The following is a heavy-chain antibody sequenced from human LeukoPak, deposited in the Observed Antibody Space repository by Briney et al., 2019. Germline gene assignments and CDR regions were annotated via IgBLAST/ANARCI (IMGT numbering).Heavy chain of an antibody. Sequence: APVKVSCKASGYTFTDYYLHWVRQAPGQGLEWMGWINPKSGVTDSKMKFQGRVTLTRDTPITTAYMELISLTSDDAAVYYCARAGGYCGSTSCYSGYYYYLMDVWGKGTTVTVSS. CDR3: ARAGGYCGSTSCYSGYYYYLMDV. J-gene: IGHJ6*03. V-gene: IGHV1-2*02. CDR1: GYTFTDYY. CDR2: INPKSGVT. D-gene: IGHD2-2*01.